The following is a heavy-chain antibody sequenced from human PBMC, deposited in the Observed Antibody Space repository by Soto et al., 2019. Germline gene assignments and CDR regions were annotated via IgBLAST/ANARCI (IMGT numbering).Heavy chain of an antibody. CDR2: TYNRGST. V-gene: IGHV4-59*01. CDR1: GVSISSYF. Sequence: PSETLSLTCSVSGVSISSYFWSWIRQDPGRGLEWIGYTYNRGSTNYSPSLKSRVAISLDTSENQFSLKVNSVTAADTAVYYCARIGGYHGPLDYWGQRTPVTVS. J-gene: IGHJ4*02. D-gene: IGHD6-25*01. CDR3: ARIGGYHGPLDY.